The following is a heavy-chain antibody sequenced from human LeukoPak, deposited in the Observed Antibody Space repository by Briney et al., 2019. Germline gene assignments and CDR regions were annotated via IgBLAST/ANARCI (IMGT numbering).Heavy chain of an antibody. Sequence: GGSLRLSCAASGFTFSSYNMNWVRQAPGKGLEWVGRIRSKANSYATAYAASVKGRFTISRDDSKNTAYLQMNSLKTEDTAVYYCTRQAPDWIQQVNPLDYWGQGTLVTVSP. J-gene: IGHJ4*02. CDR3: TRQAPDWIQQVNPLDY. V-gene: IGHV3-73*01. D-gene: IGHD5-18*01. CDR2: IRSKANSYAT. CDR1: GFTFSSYN.